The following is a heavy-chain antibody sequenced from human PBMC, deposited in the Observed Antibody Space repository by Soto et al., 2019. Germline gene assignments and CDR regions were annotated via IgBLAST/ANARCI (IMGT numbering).Heavy chain of an antibody. CDR2: IWYDGSNK. J-gene: IGHJ4*02. Sequence: GGSLRLSCAASGFTFSSYGMHWVRQAPGKGLEWGAIIWYDGSNKYYADSVKGRFTISRDNSKNTLYLQMNSLRAEDTAVYYCARDFYKYYDSSGYYRSPAYWGQGTLVTVSS. D-gene: IGHD3-22*01. CDR3: ARDFYKYYDSSGYYRSPAY. V-gene: IGHV3-33*01. CDR1: GFTFSSYG.